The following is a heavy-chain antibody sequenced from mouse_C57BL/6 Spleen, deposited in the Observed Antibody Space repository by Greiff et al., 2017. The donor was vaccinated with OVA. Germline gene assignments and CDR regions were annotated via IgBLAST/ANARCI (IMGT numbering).Heavy chain of an antibody. J-gene: IGHJ3*01. V-gene: IGHV1-55*01. CDR3: ARKPIYYDYDGFAY. D-gene: IGHD2-4*01. CDR1: GYTFTSYW. Sequence: QVQLQQSGAELVKPGASVKMSCKASGYTFTSYWITWVKQRPGQGLEWIGDIYPGSGSTNYNEKFKSKATLTVDTSSSTAYMQLSSLTSEDSAVYYCARKPIYYDYDGFAYWGQGTLVTVSA. CDR2: IYPGSGST.